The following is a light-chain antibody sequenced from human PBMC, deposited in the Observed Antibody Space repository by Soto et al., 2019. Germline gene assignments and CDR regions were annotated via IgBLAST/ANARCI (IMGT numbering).Light chain of an antibody. Sequence: DIVMNQSPDSLAVSPGERATINCKSSQSVLSSSNNKNNLAWYQQKPGQPPRLLIYWASTRESGVPDRFSGSGSGTDFTLTISGLQAEDVAVYYCQQYYTTPQTFGQGTKVE. V-gene: IGKV4-1*01. CDR3: QQYYTTPQT. CDR2: WAS. J-gene: IGKJ1*01. CDR1: QSVLSSSNNKNN.